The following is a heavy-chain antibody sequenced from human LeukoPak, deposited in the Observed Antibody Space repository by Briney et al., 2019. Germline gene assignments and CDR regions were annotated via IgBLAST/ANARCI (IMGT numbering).Heavy chain of an antibody. D-gene: IGHD1-26*01. CDR2: INHSGST. Sequence: SETLSLTCAVYGGSFSGYYWSWIRQPPGKGLEWIGEINHSGSTNYNPSLKSQVTISVDTSKNQFSLKLSSVTAADTAVYYCARDWDGGENYYYMDVWGKGTTVTVSS. CDR1: GGSFSGYY. CDR3: ARDWDGGENYYYMDV. V-gene: IGHV4-34*01. J-gene: IGHJ6*03.